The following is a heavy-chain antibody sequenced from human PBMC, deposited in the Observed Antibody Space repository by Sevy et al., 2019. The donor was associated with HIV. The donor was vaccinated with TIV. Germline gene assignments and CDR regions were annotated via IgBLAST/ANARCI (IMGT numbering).Heavy chain of an antibody. D-gene: IGHD5-18*01. CDR3: ARVRYSYGTYYYYMDV. J-gene: IGHJ6*03. CDR2: IYYSGST. Sequence: SETLSLTCTVSGGSISSYYWSWIRQPPGKGLEWIGYIYYSGSTNYNPSLKSRVTISVDTSKNQFSLKLSSVTAADTAVYYCARVRYSYGTYYYYMDVWGKGTTVTVSS. CDR1: GGSISSYY. V-gene: IGHV4-59*01.